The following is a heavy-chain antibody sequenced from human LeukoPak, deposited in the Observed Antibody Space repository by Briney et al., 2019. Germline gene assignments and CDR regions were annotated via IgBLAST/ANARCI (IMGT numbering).Heavy chain of an antibody. D-gene: IGHD6-13*01. Sequence: GASVKVSCKASGYTFTSYGVSWVRQAPGQGLEWMGWISTYNGNTNYAQKFQGRVTMTTDTSTSTAYMELRSLRSDDTAIYYCARDLTIVAAGTFGYWGQGTLATVSS. CDR3: ARDLTIVAAGTFGY. CDR1: GYTFTSYG. J-gene: IGHJ4*02. CDR2: ISTYNGNT. V-gene: IGHV1-18*01.